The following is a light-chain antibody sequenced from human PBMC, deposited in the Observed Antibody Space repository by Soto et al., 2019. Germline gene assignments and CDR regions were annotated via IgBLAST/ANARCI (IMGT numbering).Light chain of an antibody. V-gene: IGKV3-20*01. J-gene: IGKJ5*01. CDR2: DAS. Sequence: EIVLTQSPVTLSLSPGERATLSCRASQSVRTYLAWYQVKPGQAPRLLIYDASSRASGVPARFSGSESGTDFTLTISRLEPEDFVVYYCQQYGNSPFTFGQGTRLQIK. CDR3: QQYGNSPFT. CDR1: QSVRTY.